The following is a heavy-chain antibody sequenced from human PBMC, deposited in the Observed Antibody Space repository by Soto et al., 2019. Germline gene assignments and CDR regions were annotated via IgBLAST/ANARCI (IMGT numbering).Heavy chain of an antibody. V-gene: IGHV5-51*01. J-gene: IGHJ5*01. CDR1: ENPFSRYW. D-gene: IGHD2-15*01. Sequence: LKLSCKGSENPFSRYWIAWVRQLPGKGLECMGIIYPDDSDTRYSPSFQGQVTISVDKSITTAYLQWSSLKASDTAMYYCSRARGGGSNLWFVPCGPGT. CDR3: SRARGGGSNLWFVP. CDR2: IYPDDSDT.